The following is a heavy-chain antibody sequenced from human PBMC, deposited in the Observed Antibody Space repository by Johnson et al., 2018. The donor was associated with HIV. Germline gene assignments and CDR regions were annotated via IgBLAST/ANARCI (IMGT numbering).Heavy chain of an antibody. V-gene: IGHV3-11*04. CDR3: ARDATPWGGDYVGYAFDL. CDR2: ITSSGSSV. J-gene: IGHJ3*01. Sequence: QVRLVESGGGLVKPGGSLRLSCEVSGFIFSKYNMAWIRQAPGKGLECLSYITSSGSSVYYTDSVKGRFTISRDNAKTSLFLRVNSLRAEDSGIYYCARDATPWGGDYVGYAFDLWGQGTVVTVSS. CDR1: GFIFSKYN. D-gene: IGHD4-17*01.